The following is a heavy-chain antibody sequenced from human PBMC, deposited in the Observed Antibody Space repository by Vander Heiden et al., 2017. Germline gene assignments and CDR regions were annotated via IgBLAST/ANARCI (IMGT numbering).Heavy chain of an antibody. V-gene: IGHV3-33*01. Sequence: QVQLVVSGGGVVQPGRSLRLSCAASGFTFSSYGMDWVRQAPGKGLEWVAVIWYDGSNKYYADSVKGRFTISRDNSKNTLYLQMNSLRAEDTAVYYCARDGHIVVVTAIPSGYFDYWGQGTLVTVSS. D-gene: IGHD2-21*02. CDR3: ARDGHIVVVTAIPSGYFDY. CDR1: GFTFSSYG. J-gene: IGHJ4*02. CDR2: IWYDGSNK.